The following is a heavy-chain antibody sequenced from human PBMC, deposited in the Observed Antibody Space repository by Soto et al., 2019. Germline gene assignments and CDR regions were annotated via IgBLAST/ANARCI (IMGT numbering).Heavy chain of an antibody. Sequence: PSETLSLPCAVSGGSISSSNWWSWVRQPPGKGLEWIGEIYHSASTNYNPSLKSRVTISVDKSKNQFSLKLSSLTAADPSVYYWASLRGDYGMDVWRQGTMGIFSS. D-gene: IGHD3-16*01. CDR1: GGSISSSNW. CDR2: IYHSAST. J-gene: IGHJ6*02. V-gene: IGHV4-4*02. CDR3: ASLRGDYGMDV.